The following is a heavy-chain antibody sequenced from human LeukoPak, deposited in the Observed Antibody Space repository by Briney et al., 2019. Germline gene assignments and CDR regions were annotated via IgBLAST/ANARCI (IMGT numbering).Heavy chain of an antibody. CDR2: INTNTGNP. D-gene: IGHD6-6*01. J-gene: IGHJ3*02. Sequence: GASVKVSCNASGYTFTSYAMNWVRQAPGQGLEWMGWINTNTGNPTYAQGFTGRFVFSLDTSVSTAYLQIRSLKAEDTAVYYCARYFEYSSSFGAFDIWGQGTMVTVSS. V-gene: IGHV7-4-1*02. CDR1: GYTFTSYA. CDR3: ARYFEYSSSFGAFDI.